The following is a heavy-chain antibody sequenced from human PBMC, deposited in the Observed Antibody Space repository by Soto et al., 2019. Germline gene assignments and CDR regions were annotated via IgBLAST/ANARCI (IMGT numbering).Heavy chain of an antibody. V-gene: IGHV3-48*02. D-gene: IGHD3-22*01. CDR3: ARDLALRYYDSSGYLI. CDR1: GFTFSSYS. CDR2: ISSSSSTI. Sequence: PGGSLRLSCAASGFTFSSYSMNWVRQAPGKGLEWVSYISSSSSTIYYADSVKGRFTISRDNAKNSLYLQMNSLRDEDTAVYYCARDLALRYYDSSGYLIWGQGTLVTVSS. J-gene: IGHJ4*02.